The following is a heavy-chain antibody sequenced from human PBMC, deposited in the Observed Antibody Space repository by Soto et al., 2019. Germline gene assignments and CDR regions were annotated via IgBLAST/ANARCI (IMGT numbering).Heavy chain of an antibody. D-gene: IGHD1-26*01. CDR2: IKQDGSEK. Sequence: GGSLRLSCAASGFTFSSYWMSWVRQAPGKGLEWVANIKQDGSEKYYVDSVKGRFTISRDNAKNSLYLQMNSLRAEDTAVYYCAKDLEYSGSYYLTYYYYYGMDVWGQGTTVTVSS. J-gene: IGHJ6*02. V-gene: IGHV3-7*01. CDR3: AKDLEYSGSYYLTYYYYYGMDV. CDR1: GFTFSSYW.